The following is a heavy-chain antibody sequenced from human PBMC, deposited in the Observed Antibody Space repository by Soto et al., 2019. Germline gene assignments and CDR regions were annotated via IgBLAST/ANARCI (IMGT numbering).Heavy chain of an antibody. CDR1: GYTFTSYD. J-gene: IGHJ6*02. V-gene: IGHV1-8*01. CDR3: ARGGPYYDFWSGYLNYYYYGMGV. CDR2: MNPNSGNT. D-gene: IGHD3-3*01. Sequence: QVQLVQSGAEVKKPGASVKVSCKASGYTFTSYDINWVRQATGQGLEWMGWMNPNSGNTGYAQKFQGRVTMTRNTSISTAYMELSSLRSEDTAVYYCARGGPYYDFWSGYLNYYYYGMGVWGQGTTVTVSS.